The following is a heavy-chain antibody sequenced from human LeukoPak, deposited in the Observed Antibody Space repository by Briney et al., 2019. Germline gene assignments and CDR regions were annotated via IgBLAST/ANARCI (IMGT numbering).Heavy chain of an antibody. J-gene: IGHJ3*02. Sequence: GGSLRLSCAASGFTFSNYAMHWVRQAPGKGLVWEALISYDGSNKYYADSVKGRFTISRDNSKNTLYLQMNSLRAEDTAVYYCARGYDFWSGHDAFDIWGQGTMVTVSS. CDR1: GFTFSNYA. D-gene: IGHD3-3*01. CDR3: ARGYDFWSGHDAFDI. V-gene: IGHV3-30-3*01. CDR2: ISYDGSNK.